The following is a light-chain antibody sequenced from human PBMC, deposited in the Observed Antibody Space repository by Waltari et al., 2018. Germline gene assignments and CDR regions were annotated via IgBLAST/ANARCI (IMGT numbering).Light chain of an antibody. J-gene: IGLJ3*02. Sequence: SYVLPQPPSVSVAPGQTARITCGINNIGSRSVHSCQQRPGQAPVLVIYYDTDRPSGIPERFSGSNSGDTATLTISRVEAGDEADYYCQVWDSSRAHVVFGGGTRLTVL. CDR3: QVWDSSRAHVV. CDR1: NIGSRS. V-gene: IGLV3-21*04. CDR2: YDT.